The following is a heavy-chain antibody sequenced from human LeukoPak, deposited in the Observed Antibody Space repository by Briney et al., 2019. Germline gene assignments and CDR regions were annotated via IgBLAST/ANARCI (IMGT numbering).Heavy chain of an antibody. CDR3: ARDRGDWLPRDIDY. CDR1: GFTFSSYR. D-gene: IGHD2-21*02. V-gene: IGHV3-48*01. CDR2: ISSSSNTI. J-gene: IGHJ4*02. Sequence: GGSLRLSCAASGFTFSSYRMYWVRQAPGKGLEWVSYISSSSNTIYYADSVKGRFTISRDNAKNSLYLQMNSLRAEDTAVYYCARDRGDWLPRDIDYWGQGTLVTVSS.